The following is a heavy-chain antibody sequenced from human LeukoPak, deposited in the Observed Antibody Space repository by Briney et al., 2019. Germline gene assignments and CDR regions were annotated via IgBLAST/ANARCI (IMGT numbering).Heavy chain of an antibody. CDR1: GGSISSSSYY. J-gene: IGHJ4*02. CDR3: ARQPRIAVAGLDY. D-gene: IGHD6-19*01. CDR2: IYDDGST. V-gene: IGHV4-39*01. Sequence: SETLSLTCTVSGGSISSSSYYWAWIRQPPGKGVEWIGSIYDDGSTYYNPSLKSRVTISVDTSKNQFTLKLSSVTAADTAVYYCARQPRIAVAGLDYWGQGTLVTVSS.